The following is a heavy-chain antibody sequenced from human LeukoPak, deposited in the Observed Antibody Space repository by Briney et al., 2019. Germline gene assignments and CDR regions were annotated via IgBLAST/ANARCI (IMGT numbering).Heavy chain of an antibody. Sequence: GGSLRLSCAASGFTFSSNNMNWVRQAPGKGLEWVSYISSSSSTRYYADSVKGRFIISRDNSKNTLYLEMNSLRAEDTAVYYCARFYGVPGGWFDPWGQGTLVTVSS. D-gene: IGHD4-17*01. J-gene: IGHJ5*02. CDR1: GFTFSSNN. CDR2: ISSSSSTR. V-gene: IGHV3-48*01. CDR3: ARFYGVPGGWFDP.